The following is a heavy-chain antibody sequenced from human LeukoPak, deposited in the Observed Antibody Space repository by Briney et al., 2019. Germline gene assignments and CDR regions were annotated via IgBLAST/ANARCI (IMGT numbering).Heavy chain of an antibody. CDR3: VGAIVATKKPGGYFDY. CDR2: IYYSGST. CDR1: GVSISSGGYY. D-gene: IGHD5-12*01. Sequence: SQTLSLTCTVSGVSISSGGYYWSWIRQHPGKGLEWIGYIYYSGSTYYNPSLKSRVTISVDTSKNQFSLKLSSVTAADTAVYYCVGAIVATKKPGGYFDYWGQGTLVTVSS. V-gene: IGHV4-31*03. J-gene: IGHJ4*02.